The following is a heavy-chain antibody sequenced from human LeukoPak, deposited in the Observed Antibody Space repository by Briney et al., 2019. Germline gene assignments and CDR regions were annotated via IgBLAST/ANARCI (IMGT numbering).Heavy chain of an antibody. CDR1: GYTFTSYY. CDR2: INPTGGST. J-gene: IGHJ5*02. Sequence: ASVKVSCKASGYTFTSYYMHWVRQAPGQGLEWMGLINPTGGSTGYAQKFQGRVTMTRDMSTSTDYMELSSLRSEDTAIYYCARQDCSGGSCYYQRNWFDPWGQGTLVTVSS. CDR3: ARQDCSGGSCYYQRNWFDP. V-gene: IGHV1-46*01. D-gene: IGHD2-15*01.